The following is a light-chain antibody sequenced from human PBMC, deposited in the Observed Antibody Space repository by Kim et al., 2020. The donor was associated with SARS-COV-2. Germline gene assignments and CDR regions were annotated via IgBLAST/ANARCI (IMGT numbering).Light chain of an antibody. V-gene: IGLV3-21*04. CDR3: QVWDSSSDRWV. J-gene: IGLJ3*02. CDR2: YDN. CDR1: NIGCYS. Sequence: PRKPARITCGGNNIGCYSLHGYQQKPGPAPALVIYYDNDRPSVIPERFSGSNSGNTATLTISRVEAGDEADYYCQVWDSSSDRWVFGGGTKLSVL.